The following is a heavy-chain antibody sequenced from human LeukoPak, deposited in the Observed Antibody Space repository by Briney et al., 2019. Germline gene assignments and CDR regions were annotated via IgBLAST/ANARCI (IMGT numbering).Heavy chain of an antibody. D-gene: IGHD2-2*01. CDR3: ARDGRFEFVVVPAVPIGYYYMDV. Sequence: GGSLRLSCAASGFIFSNYWMCWVRQAPGKGLEWVSYISSSGTTIYYADSVKGRFTISRDNAKNSLYLQMNSLRAEDTAVYYCARDGRFEFVVVPAVPIGYYYMDVWGKGTTVTVSS. J-gene: IGHJ6*03. CDR1: GFIFSNYW. CDR2: ISSSGTTI. V-gene: IGHV3-11*04.